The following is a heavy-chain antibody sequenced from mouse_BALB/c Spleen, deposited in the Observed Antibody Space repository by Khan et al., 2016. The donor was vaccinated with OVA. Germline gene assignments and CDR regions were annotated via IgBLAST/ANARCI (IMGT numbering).Heavy chain of an antibody. CDR1: GFSLTDYD. D-gene: IGHD2-10*02. V-gene: IGHV2-6-5*01. Sequence: VKLEVSGPGLVAPSQSLSITCTVSGFSLTDYDVSWIRQPPGKGLEWLGVIWGGGNTYYNSALKSRLSISKDTSKSQVFLKMNSLQTDDTAMYYFAKGVWSYYFALDYWGQGTSVTVSS. J-gene: IGHJ4*01. CDR3: AKGVWSYYFALDY. CDR2: IWGGGNT.